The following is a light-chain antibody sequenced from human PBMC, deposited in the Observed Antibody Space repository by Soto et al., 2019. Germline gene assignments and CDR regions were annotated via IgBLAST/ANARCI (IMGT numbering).Light chain of an antibody. Sequence: EIVLTHSPGTLSLSPWERATLSCRSSQSVSSSYLAWYQQKPGQAPRLLIYDASSRATGIPARFSGSGSGTEFTLTISSLQSEDFAVYYCQQYNNWPINFGQGTRLEIK. CDR3: QQYNNWPIN. CDR2: DAS. J-gene: IGKJ5*01. CDR1: QSVSSSY. V-gene: IGKV3D-15*01.